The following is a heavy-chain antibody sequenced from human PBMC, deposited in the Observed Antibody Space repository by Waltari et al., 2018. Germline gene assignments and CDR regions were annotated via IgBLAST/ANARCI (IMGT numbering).Heavy chain of an antibody. CDR2: IYWDDDK. CDR1: GFSLRSTGQG. CDR3: VHGIITYGGVIGCDSFDF. V-gene: IGHV2-5*02. D-gene: IGHD3-16*02. J-gene: IGHJ3*01. Sequence: QITLKESGPTLVTPTQTLTLTCTFSGFSLRSTGQGVGWIRQPPGKALEWLALIYWDDDKRYSPSLTSRLRITKDTSKNRVALTMTNMDPVDTATYFCVHGIITYGGVIGCDSFDFWGQGTVVSVSS.